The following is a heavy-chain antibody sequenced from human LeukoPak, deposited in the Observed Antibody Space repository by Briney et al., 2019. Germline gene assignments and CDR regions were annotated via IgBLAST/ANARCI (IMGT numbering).Heavy chain of an antibody. Sequence: GGSLRLSCAASGFTFSTYWMHWVRQAPGQGPVWVSRISPDGSTTTYADSVRGRFSISRDNSKNTLYLQMNSLRAEDTAVYYCAKDRSSGWYNNNAFDIWGQGTMVTVSS. CDR2: ISPDGSTT. J-gene: IGHJ3*02. CDR3: AKDRSSGWYNNNAFDI. V-gene: IGHV3-74*01. CDR1: GFTFSTYW. D-gene: IGHD6-19*01.